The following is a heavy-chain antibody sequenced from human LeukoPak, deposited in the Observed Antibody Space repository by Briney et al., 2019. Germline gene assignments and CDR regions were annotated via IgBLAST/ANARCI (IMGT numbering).Heavy chain of an antibody. CDR3: ARIREATYYYYMDV. CDR1: GGSFSGYY. CDR2: INHSGST. J-gene: IGHJ6*03. Sequence: SETLSLTCAVYGGSFSGYYWSWIRQPPGKGLEWIGEINHSGSTNYNPSLKSRVTISVDTSKNQFSLKLSSVTAADTAVYYCARIREATYYYYMDVWGKGTTVTVSS. V-gene: IGHV4-34*01.